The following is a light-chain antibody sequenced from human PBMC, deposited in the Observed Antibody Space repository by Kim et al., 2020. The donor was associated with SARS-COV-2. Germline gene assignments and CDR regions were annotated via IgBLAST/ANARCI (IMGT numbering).Light chain of an antibody. V-gene: IGKV3-15*01. CDR3: QQYNNWPLT. CDR1: QRVSSN. CDR2: GAS. Sequence: VSPEERATHSCRASQRVSSNLAGYQQKPGQAPRLLIYGASTRATGIPARFSGSGSGTEYTLTISSLQSEDFAVYYCQQYNNWPLTFGGGTKVDIK. J-gene: IGKJ4*01.